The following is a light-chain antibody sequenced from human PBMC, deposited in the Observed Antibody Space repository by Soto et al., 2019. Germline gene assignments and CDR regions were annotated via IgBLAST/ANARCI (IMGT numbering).Light chain of an antibody. CDR3: AAWEDSLNGVV. J-gene: IGLJ2*01. Sequence: QSVLTQPPSASGTSGQRVTISCSGSSSNIGSNTVNWYQQFPGMAPKLLIYSNNQRPSGVPDRFSGSKSGTSASLAISGLQSEDEADYYCAAWEDSLNGVVFGGGTKLTVL. CDR2: SNN. V-gene: IGLV1-44*01. CDR1: SSNIGSNT.